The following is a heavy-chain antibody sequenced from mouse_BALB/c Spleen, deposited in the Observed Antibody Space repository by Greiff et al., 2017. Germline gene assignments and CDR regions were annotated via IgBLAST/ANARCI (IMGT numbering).Heavy chain of an antibody. J-gene: IGHJ2*01. V-gene: IGHV3-6*02. CDR2: ISYDGSN. CDR1: GYSITSGYY. Sequence: EVQLQESGPGLVKPSQSLSLTCSVTGYSITSGYYWNWIRQFPGNKLEWMGYISYDGSNNYNPSLKNRISITRDTSKNQFFLKLNSVTTEDTATYYCAREGTTVVAKNFDYWGQGTTLTVSS. D-gene: IGHD1-1*01. CDR3: AREGTTVVAKNFDY.